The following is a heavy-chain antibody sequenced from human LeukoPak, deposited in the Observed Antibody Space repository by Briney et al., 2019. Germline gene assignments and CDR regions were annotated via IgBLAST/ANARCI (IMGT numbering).Heavy chain of an antibody. CDR2: ISSSGSTI. V-gene: IGHV3-48*03. D-gene: IGHD3-10*02. CDR3: AELGITMIGGV. J-gene: IGHJ6*04. Sequence: GGSLRLSCAASGFTFSSYEMHWVRQAPGKGLEWVSYISSSGSTIYYADSVKGRFTISRDNAKNSLYLQMNSLRAKDTAVYYCAELGITMIGGVWGKGTTVTISS. CDR1: GFTFSSYE.